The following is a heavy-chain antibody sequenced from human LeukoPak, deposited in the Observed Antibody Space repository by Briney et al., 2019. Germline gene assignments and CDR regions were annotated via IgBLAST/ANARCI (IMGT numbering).Heavy chain of an antibody. V-gene: IGHV4-39*02. CDR2: MYYRGTT. CDR1: GGSISSSSYH. Sequence: SETLSLTCSVSGGSISSSSYHWGWIRQPPERGLEWIGSMYYRGTTYENPSLKSRLTLSIDTSNNEFSLKLTSVTAADTAVYYCAREYSRSVVAGSRPDLWGQGLLVTVSS. CDR3: AREYSRSVVAGSRPDL. J-gene: IGHJ4*02. D-gene: IGHD2-21*01.